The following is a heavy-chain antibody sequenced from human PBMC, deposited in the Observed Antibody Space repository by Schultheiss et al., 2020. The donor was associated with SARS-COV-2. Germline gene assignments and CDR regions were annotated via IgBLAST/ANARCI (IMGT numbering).Heavy chain of an antibody. V-gene: IGHV4-59*11. CDR2: IYYSGST. D-gene: IGHD3-16*01. CDR3: ARDGGNYYYYGMDV. CDR1: GGSNSFHY. Sequence: SETLSLTCSVSGGSNSFHYFSWIRQPPGKGLEWIGYIYYSGSTNYNPSLKSRVTISVDTSKNQFSLKLSSVTAADTAVYYCARDGGNYYYYGMDVWGQGTTVTDSS. J-gene: IGHJ6*02.